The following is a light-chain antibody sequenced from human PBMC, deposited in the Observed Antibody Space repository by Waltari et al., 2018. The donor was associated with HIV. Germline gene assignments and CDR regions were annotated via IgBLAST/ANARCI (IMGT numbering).Light chain of an antibody. CDR3: QQYGNSPRFT. Sequence: IVLTQSPCALSFSPGERATLSFRASQTISTRSFACYHQKAGQAPRLLIYDTSIRATGIPDRFSGSGSGTDFTRTISRLEPEDFAVYYCQQYGNSPRFTFGPGTKVNMK. CDR2: DTS. CDR1: QTISTRS. V-gene: IGKV3-20*01. J-gene: IGKJ3*01.